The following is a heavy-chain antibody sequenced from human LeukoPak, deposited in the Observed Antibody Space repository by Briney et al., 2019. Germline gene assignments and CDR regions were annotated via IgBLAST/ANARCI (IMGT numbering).Heavy chain of an antibody. CDR1: GYTFTSYG. CDR2: ISAYNGQT. J-gene: IGHJ4*02. D-gene: IGHD6-13*01. CDR3: ARAARETSSWYVVY. Sequence: ASMKVSCKASGYTFTSYGITWVRQAPGQGLEWMGWISAYNGQTKYAQKFQGRVSMTTDPSTSTAYMDLWNLESDDTAVYYCARAARETSSWYVVYWGQGTLVTVSS. V-gene: IGHV1-18*04.